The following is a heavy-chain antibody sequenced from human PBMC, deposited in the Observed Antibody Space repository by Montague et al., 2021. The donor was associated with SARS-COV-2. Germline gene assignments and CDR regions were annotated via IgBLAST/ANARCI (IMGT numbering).Heavy chain of an antibody. CDR1: GGSISNYH. J-gene: IGHJ5*02. CDR3: ARQGGPAGKHWFDP. V-gene: IGHV4-59*08. D-gene: IGHD2-2*01. Sequence: SKTLSLTCTVSGGSISNYHWNWIRQPPGKGLEWIAYIYYSGSTNYNPSLQSRVTISVDTSRNQFSLRLTSVTAADTAVYYCARQGGPAGKHWFDPWGQGTLVTVSS. CDR2: IYYSGST.